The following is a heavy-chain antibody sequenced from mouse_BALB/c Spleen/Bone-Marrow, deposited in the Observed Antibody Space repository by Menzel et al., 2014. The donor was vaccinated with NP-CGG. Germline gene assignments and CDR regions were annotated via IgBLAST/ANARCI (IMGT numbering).Heavy chain of an antibody. D-gene: IGHD2-3*01. V-gene: IGHV1S56*01. CDR3: ARSGDGYYWYFDV. J-gene: IGHJ1*01. CDR2: INPGDGSA. CDR1: GYPFPSYV. Sequence: VQLQESGPELVKPGTLVKISCKALGYPFPSYVLNWVKQRPGQGLELIGWINPGDGSAKYNEKFKGKATLTADKSSSTAYMQLSSLTSENTAVYFCARSGDGYYWYFDVWGAGTMVTVSS.